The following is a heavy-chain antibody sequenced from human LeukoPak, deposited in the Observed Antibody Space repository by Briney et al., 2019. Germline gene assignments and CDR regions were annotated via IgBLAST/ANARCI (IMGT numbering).Heavy chain of an antibody. Sequence: SETLTLTCAVYGGSFSGYYWSWIRQPPGKGLEWIGEINNSGSTNYNPSLKSRVTISVDTSKNQFSLKLSSVTAADTAVYYCARASFYGDPWGQGTLVTVSS. D-gene: IGHD2/OR15-2a*01. CDR3: ARASFYGDP. CDR2: INNSGST. V-gene: IGHV4-34*01. CDR1: GGSFSGYY. J-gene: IGHJ5*02.